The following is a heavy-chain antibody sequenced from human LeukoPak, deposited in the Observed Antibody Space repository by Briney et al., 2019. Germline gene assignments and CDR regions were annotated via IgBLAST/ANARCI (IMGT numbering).Heavy chain of an antibody. CDR3: ARIWGHLGRFDY. CDR1: GGSTSGYS. Sequence: SETLSLTCTVSGGSTSGYSWSWIRQPPGKGLESIGYIYHSGSTNYNPSFKSRVTISIDTSKNQFSLKLSSVTAADTAVYYCARIWGHLGRFDYWGQGALVTVSS. CDR2: IYHSGST. J-gene: IGHJ4*02. V-gene: IGHV4-59*01. D-gene: IGHD3-10*01.